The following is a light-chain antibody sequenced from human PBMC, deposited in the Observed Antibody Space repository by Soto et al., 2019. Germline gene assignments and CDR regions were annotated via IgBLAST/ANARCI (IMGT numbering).Light chain of an antibody. CDR1: QNIGIW. CDR2: KAS. Sequence: IQMTQSPSTLSASIGDRVAITCRASQNIGIWLAWYQQRPGKAPRFLIYKASTLESGVPSGFSGSGSGTEFTLTISSLQPDDFATYYCQQYNDYSWTFGQGTKVEIK. J-gene: IGKJ1*01. CDR3: QQYNDYSWT. V-gene: IGKV1-5*03.